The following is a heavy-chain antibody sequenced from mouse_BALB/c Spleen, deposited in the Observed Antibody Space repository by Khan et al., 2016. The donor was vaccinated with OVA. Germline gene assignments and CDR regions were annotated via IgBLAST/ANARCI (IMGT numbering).Heavy chain of an antibody. CDR2: TNPTNGRT. Sequence: QVQLKQSGAELVKAGASVKMSCKASGYTFTSYWMHWVKQRLGQGLEWFAETNPTNGRTYYNEKFKSKATLTVDKSSSTAYMLLSGPTFEDSAVYYGARIKKIVATYVDYWGKGTTLTVSS. J-gene: IGHJ2*01. D-gene: IGHD1-1*01. CDR1: GYTFTSYW. CDR3: ARIKKIVATYVDY. V-gene: IGHV1S81*02.